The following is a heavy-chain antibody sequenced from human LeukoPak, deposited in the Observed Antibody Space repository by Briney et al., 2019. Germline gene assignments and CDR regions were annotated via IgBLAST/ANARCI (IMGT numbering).Heavy chain of an antibody. D-gene: IGHD2-2*02. CDR3: ARDSLVPAARPDY. CDR1: GYTFTSYD. V-gene: IGHV1-8*01. J-gene: IGHJ4*02. Sequence: ASVKVSCKASGYTFTSYDINWVRQATGQGLEWMGWMNPNSGNTGYAQKFQGRVTMTRDTSTSTVYMELSSLRSEDTAVYYCARDSLVPAARPDYWGQGTLVTVSS. CDR2: MNPNSGNT.